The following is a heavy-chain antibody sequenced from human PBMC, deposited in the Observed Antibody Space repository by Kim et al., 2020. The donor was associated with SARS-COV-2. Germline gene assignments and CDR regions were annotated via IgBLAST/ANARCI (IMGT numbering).Heavy chain of an antibody. Sequence: APVKGSFTITRDDSKNTLYLQMNILKPEDTAVYYCTTGFEVPSYSGNFDYWGQGTLVTVSS. V-gene: IGHV3-15*01. CDR3: TTGFEVPSYSGNFDY. D-gene: IGHD5-12*01. J-gene: IGHJ4*02.